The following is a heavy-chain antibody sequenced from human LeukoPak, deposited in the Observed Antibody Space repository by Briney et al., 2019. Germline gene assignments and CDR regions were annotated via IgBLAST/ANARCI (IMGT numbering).Heavy chain of an antibody. CDR3: AKDYPAGGVVVIKGIDY. V-gene: IGHV3-23*01. D-gene: IGHD3-22*01. Sequence: PGGSLRLSCAASGFTLSSYAMSWVRQAPGKGLEWVSGISGSDDTTFYADSVKGRFNILRDNSKNTLYLQMNSLRAEDTAVYYCAKDYPAGGVVVIKGIDYWGQGTLVTVSS. CDR1: GFTLSSYA. CDR2: ISGSDDTT. J-gene: IGHJ4*02.